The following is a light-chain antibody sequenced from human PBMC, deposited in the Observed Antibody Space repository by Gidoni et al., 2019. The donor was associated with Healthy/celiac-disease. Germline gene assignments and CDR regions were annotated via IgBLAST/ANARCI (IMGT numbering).Light chain of an antibody. Sequence: SSDVGSYNLVSWYQQHPGKAPKLMIYEVSKRTSGVSNRFSGSKSGNTASLTISGLQAEDEADYYCCSYAGSRDVVFGGGTKLTVL. CDR3: CSYAGSRDVV. V-gene: IGLV2-23*02. J-gene: IGLJ2*01. CDR2: EVS. CDR1: SSDVGSYNL.